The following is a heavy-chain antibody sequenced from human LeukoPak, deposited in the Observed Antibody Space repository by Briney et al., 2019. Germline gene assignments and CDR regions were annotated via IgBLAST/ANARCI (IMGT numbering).Heavy chain of an antibody. CDR1: GGSISSSSYY. CDR2: IYYSGST. Sequence: SETLSLTCTVSGGSISSSSYYWGWIRQAPGKGLEWVGSIYYSGSTHYNPSLKSRVTISVDTSKNQFSLKLSSVTAADTAVYYCASHNSIMDVWAKGPRSPSP. CDR3: ASHNSIMDV. V-gene: IGHV4-39*01. D-gene: IGHD2-21*01. J-gene: IGHJ6*02.